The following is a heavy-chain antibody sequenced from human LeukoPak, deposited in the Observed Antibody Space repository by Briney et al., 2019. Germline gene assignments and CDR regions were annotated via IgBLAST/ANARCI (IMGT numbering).Heavy chain of an antibody. CDR1: GFTFSSYW. CDR3: AKDVRGDLYHMDV. Sequence: GGSLRLSCADSGFTFSSYWMHWVRQAPGKGLEWVSGISGSGGRTYYADSVKGRFTISRDNSKNTLYLHMDSLRAEDTAVYYCAKDVRGDLYHMDVWGKGTTVTVSS. V-gene: IGHV3-23*01. D-gene: IGHD3-10*02. CDR2: ISGSGGRT. J-gene: IGHJ6*03.